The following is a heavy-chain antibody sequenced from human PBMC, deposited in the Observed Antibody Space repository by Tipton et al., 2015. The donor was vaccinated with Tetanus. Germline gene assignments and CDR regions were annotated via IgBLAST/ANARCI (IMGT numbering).Heavy chain of an antibody. CDR2: ISSSGTTM. CDR3: VIFSAS. Sequence: SLRLSCAASGFNFKTLGINWVRQAPGKGLEWISYISSSGTTMYYADSVKGRFTISRDNAKNSLFLQMNSLRDEDTAVYYCVIFSASWGQGTLVTFSS. CDR1: GFNFKTLG. J-gene: IGHJ5*02. V-gene: IGHV3-48*02.